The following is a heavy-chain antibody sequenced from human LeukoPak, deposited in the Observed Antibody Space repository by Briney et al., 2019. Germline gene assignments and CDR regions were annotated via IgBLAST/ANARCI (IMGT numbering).Heavy chain of an antibody. J-gene: IGHJ4*02. D-gene: IGHD6-19*01. CDR1: GFTFSNYW. CDR2: IKQDGSDK. Sequence: GGSLRLSCAASGFTFSNYWMSWVRQAPGKGLEWVANIKQDGSDKYYVDSVKGRFTISRDNAKNSLYLQMNSLRAEDTAVYYCAREGIAVAGRAYWGQGTLVTVSS. CDR3: AREGIAVAGRAY. V-gene: IGHV3-7*01.